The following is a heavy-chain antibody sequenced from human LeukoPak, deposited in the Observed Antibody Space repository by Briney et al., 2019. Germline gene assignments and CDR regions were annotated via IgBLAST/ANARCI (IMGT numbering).Heavy chain of an antibody. V-gene: IGHV2-5*01. CDR3: AHSAYDSRGYYYFDY. J-gene: IGHJ4*02. CDR1: GFSLSTSGVA. CDR2: IYWNDDK. D-gene: IGHD3-22*01. Sequence: SGPTLVKPTQTLTLTCTFSGFSLSTSGVAVGWIRQPPGKALEWLSLIYWNDDKRYSPSLKSGLTITKDTSKNQVVLTMTSMDPVDTATYYCAHSAYDSRGYYYFDYWGQGTLVTVSS.